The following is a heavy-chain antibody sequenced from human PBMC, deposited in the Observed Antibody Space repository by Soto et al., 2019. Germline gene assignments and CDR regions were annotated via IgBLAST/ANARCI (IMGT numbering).Heavy chain of an antibody. CDR3: VRDTYYDFWSDWHEYV. CDR1: GFTFSSYS. D-gene: IGHD3-3*01. V-gene: IGHV3-48*02. CDR2: ISSSSSTI. J-gene: IGHJ6*02. Sequence: GALRLSCAASGFTFSSYSMNWVRQAPGKGLEWVSYISSSSSTIYYADSVKGRFTISRDNAKNSLYLQMNSLRDEDTSVYYCVRDTYYDFWSDWHEYVWCQGTTVTVSS.